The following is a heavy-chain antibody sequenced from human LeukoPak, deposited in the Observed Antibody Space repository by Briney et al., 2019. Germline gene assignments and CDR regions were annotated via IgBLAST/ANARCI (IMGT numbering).Heavy chain of an antibody. J-gene: IGHJ4*02. CDR3: ARTNYYGSGNYAKFDY. Sequence: SETLSLTCAVSGYSISSGDSLGWIRPPPGEGLEWMGYIYHSGSTYYNPSLKSRVTISVDTSKNKFSLKLSSVTAADTAVYYCARTNYYGSGNYAKFDYWGQGTLVTVSS. CDR1: GYSISSGDS. D-gene: IGHD3-10*01. V-gene: IGHV4-38-2*01. CDR2: IYHSGST.